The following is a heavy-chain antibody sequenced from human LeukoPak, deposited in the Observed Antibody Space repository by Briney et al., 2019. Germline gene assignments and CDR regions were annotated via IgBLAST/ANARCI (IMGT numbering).Heavy chain of an antibody. CDR3: ARDGTCYDFWSGYYTPTYYFDY. J-gene: IGHJ4*02. V-gene: IGHV3-7*01. D-gene: IGHD3-3*01. Sequence: GGSLRLPCAASGFTFSSYWMSWVRQAPGKGLEWVANIKQDGSEKYYVDSVKGRFTISRDNAKNSLYLQMNSLRAEDTAVYYCARDGTCYDFWSGYYTPTYYFDYWGQGTLVTVSS. CDR2: IKQDGSEK. CDR1: GFTFSSYW.